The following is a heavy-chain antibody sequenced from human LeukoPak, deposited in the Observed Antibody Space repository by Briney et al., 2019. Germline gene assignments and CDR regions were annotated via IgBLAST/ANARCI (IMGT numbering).Heavy chain of an antibody. CDR1: GFSFSTYG. Sequence: GGSLRLSCAASGFSFSTYGMHWVRQAPGKGLEWVAVIWYDGSNRYYADSVKGRLTISRDNSKNILYLQMNSLRAEDTAVYYCARDPGGDFDYWGQGTLVTVSS. D-gene: IGHD4-23*01. CDR3: ARDPGGDFDY. CDR2: IWYDGSNR. J-gene: IGHJ4*02. V-gene: IGHV3-33*01.